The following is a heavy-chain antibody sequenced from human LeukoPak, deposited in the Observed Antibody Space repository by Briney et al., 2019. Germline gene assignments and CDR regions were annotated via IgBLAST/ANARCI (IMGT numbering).Heavy chain of an antibody. CDR2: IYHSGST. D-gene: IGHD5-24*01. CDR1: GYSISSGYY. Sequence: PSETLSLTCAVSGYSISSGYYWGWIRQPPGKGLEWIGSIYHSGSTYYNPSLKSRVTISVDTSKSQFSLKLSSVTAADTAVYYCARLGGDGYNRDFDYWGQGTLVTVSS. CDR3: ARLGGDGYNRDFDY. J-gene: IGHJ4*02. V-gene: IGHV4-38-2*01.